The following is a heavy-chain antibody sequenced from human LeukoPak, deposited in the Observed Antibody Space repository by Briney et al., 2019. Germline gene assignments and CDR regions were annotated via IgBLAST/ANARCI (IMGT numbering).Heavy chain of an antibody. CDR3: ARVLLHGDYSAHWYFDL. J-gene: IGHJ2*01. D-gene: IGHD4-17*01. Sequence: GGSLRLSCAASGFTFSSYDMHWVRQATGKGLEWVSAIGTAGDTYYPGSVKGRFTISRENAKNSLYLQMNSLRAGDTAVYYCARVLLHGDYSAHWYFDLWGRGTLVTVSS. CDR1: GFTFSSYD. V-gene: IGHV3-13*01. CDR2: IGTAGDT.